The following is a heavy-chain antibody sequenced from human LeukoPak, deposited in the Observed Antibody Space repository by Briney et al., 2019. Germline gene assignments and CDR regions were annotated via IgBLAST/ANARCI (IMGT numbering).Heavy chain of an antibody. CDR2: ISYDGSNK. V-gene: IGHV3-30*18. D-gene: IGHD3-10*01. Sequence: GGSLRLSCAASGFTFSSYGMHWVGQAQGKGLEWVVVISYDGSNKYYADSVKGRFTISRDNSKNTLYLQMNSLRAEDTAVYYCAKRNRDVSDFDYWGQGTLVTVSS. J-gene: IGHJ4*02. CDR1: GFTFSSYG. CDR3: AKRNRDVSDFDY.